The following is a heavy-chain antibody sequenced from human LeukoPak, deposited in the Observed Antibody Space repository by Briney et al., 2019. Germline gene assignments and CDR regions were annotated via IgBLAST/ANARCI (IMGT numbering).Heavy chain of an antibody. J-gene: IGHJ4*02. CDR3: ARDKSNGIGIVC. CDR1: GYTFKNYY. CDR2: INFNRGDT. Sequence: ASVKVSCKASGYTFKNYYIHWVRQAPGHGLEYMGWINFNRGDTNSAERFQGRVTMTRDTSTDTVYMDLSSLRSDDTALYYCARDKSNGIGIVCWGQGTPVTVSS. D-gene: IGHD1-26*01. V-gene: IGHV1-2*02.